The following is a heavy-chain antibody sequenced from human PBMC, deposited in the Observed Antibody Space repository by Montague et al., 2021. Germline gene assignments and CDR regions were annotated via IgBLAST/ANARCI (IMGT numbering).Heavy chain of an antibody. D-gene: IGHD1-26*01. Sequence: CAISGDSVSSEGATCNWIMQSPSIDLYPLGRTYYLSKRYNENAVSVKSRVTVIADTTKNQFSLHLTSVGPEDTALYFCARGGVGATATLFDSWGRGTLVTVSS. CDR3: ARGGVGATATLFDS. J-gene: IGHJ4*02. CDR1: GDSVSSEGAT. CDR2: TYYLSKRYN. V-gene: IGHV6-1*01.